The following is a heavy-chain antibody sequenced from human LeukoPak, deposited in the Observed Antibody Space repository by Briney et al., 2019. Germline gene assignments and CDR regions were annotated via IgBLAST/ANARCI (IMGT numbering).Heavy chain of an antibody. V-gene: IGHV4-34*01. J-gene: IGHJ4*02. CDR3: ASLFVVVPAAMGGSDY. CDR2: INHSGST. D-gene: IGHD2-2*01. CDR1: GGSFSGYY. Sequence: PSETLSLTCAVYGGSFSGYYWSWIRQPPGKGLEWIGEINHSGSTNYNPSLKSRVTISVDTSKNQFSLKLSSVTAADTAVYYCASLFVVVPAAMGGSDYWGRGTLVTVSS.